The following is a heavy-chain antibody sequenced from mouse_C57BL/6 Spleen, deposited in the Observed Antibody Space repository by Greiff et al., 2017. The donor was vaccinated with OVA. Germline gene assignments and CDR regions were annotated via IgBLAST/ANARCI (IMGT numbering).Heavy chain of an antibody. Sequence: QVQLQQSGAELVKPGASVKISCKASGYAFSSYWMNWVKQRPGKGLEWIGQIYPGDGDTNYNGKFKGKATLTADKSSSTAYMQLSSLTSEDSAVYFCARSYDYSNCDYWGQGTTLTVSS. J-gene: IGHJ2*01. D-gene: IGHD2-4*01. CDR2: IYPGDGDT. V-gene: IGHV1-80*01. CDR1: GYAFSSYW. CDR3: ARSYDYSNCDY.